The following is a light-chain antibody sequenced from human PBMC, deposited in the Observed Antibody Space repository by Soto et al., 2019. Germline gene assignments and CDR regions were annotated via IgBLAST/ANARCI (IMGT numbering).Light chain of an antibody. Sequence: QPVLTQSSSASASLGSSVNLTGTLSSGHRSYIIAWHQQQQGKAPRYLMKLEGSGSYNKGSGVPDRFSGSSSGADRYLTMSNLQSEDEADYYCETWDSNIRVFGGGTKLTVL. J-gene: IGLJ2*01. CDR3: ETWDSNIRV. CDR2: LEGSGSY. CDR1: SGHRSYI. V-gene: IGLV4-60*03.